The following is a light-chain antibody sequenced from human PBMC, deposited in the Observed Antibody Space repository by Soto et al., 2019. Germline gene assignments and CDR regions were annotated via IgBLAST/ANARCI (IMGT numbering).Light chain of an antibody. CDR1: QSVTTI. Sequence: EILMSQSPSTLAWSPGKKATLSCRPSQSVTTILAWYQQKAGRAPRLLIYGAYTRATGIPARLSGSGSGTEFTITISSLQSEDFEVYFCQKYNIWPLTFGGGTKV. V-gene: IGKV3D-15*01. CDR3: QKYNIWPLT. CDR2: GAY. J-gene: IGKJ4*01.